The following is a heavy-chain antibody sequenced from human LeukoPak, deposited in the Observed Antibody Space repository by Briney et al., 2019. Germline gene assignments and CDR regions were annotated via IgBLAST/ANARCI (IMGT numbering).Heavy chain of an antibody. CDR1: GYTLTRHC. CDR3: ASWAGEAKNGLWSGPFDY. J-gene: IGHJ4*02. V-gene: IGHV1-46*01. D-gene: IGHD3-3*01. Sequence: GASVKVSCKAFGYTLTRHCMHWVPQAPGHGLEWMGIINPSGGSTNYAQKFQGRVTMTRDTSTSPVYMELSSLRFEDTAVYYCASWAGEAKNGLWSGPFDYWGQGSLVTVSS. CDR2: INPSGGST.